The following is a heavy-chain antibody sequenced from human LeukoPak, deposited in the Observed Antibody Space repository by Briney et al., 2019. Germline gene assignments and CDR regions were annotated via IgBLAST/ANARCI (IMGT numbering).Heavy chain of an antibody. CDR3: ARDLEKNWGGNAFEI. D-gene: IGHD7-27*01. J-gene: IGHJ3*02. CDR2: VIPIFGTA. Sequence: ASVKVSSKASGGTFISYAICWGRQGPGQGVEWVGGVIPIFGTANYAQKFQGRVPIPADESTSTAYRELSSLRPEDTAVYYCARDLEKNWGGNAFEIWGQGTMVTVSS. V-gene: IGHV1-69*13. CDR1: GGTFISYA.